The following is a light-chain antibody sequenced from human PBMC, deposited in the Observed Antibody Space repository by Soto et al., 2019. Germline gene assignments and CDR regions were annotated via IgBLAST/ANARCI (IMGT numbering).Light chain of an antibody. V-gene: IGKV1-39*01. CDR1: QTIMTY. J-gene: IGKJ1*01. CDR2: AAS. CDR3: QQSYNSPQT. Sequence: DIQMTQSPSSLSASVGDEVTITCRASQTIMTYLNWYQLKPGKPPRLLIYAASSSQSGVPSRFSGSGSGTDFTLTISSLQPEDFATYSCQQSYNSPQTFGQGTKVEIK.